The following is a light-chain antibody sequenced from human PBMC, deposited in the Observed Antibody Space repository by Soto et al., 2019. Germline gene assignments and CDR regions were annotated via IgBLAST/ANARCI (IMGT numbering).Light chain of an antibody. Sequence: QSALTQPPSASGSPGQSVTISCTGTSSDVGGYKYVSWYQQHPGKAHKLMIFEVNKRPSGVPDRFSGSKSGNTASLTVSGLQAEYEDDYYCSSYAGINNLGVFGTGTKLTVL. CDR2: EVN. CDR3: SSYAGINNLGV. J-gene: IGLJ1*01. V-gene: IGLV2-8*01. CDR1: SSDVGGYKY.